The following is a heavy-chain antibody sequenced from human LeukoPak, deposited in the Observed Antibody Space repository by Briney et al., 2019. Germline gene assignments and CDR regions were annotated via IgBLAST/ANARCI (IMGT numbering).Heavy chain of an antibody. J-gene: IGHJ4*02. D-gene: IGHD3-22*01. V-gene: IGHV4-59*01. CDR3: ARSSSAHYYDSSGYLPSHFDY. Sequence: SETLSLTXTVSGGSISSYYWSWIRQPPGKGLEWIGYISYSGSTSYNPSLKSRVTISVDTSKNQFSLKLSSVTAADTAVYYCARSSSAHYYDSSGYLPSHFDYWGQGTLVTVSS. CDR1: GGSISSYY. CDR2: ISYSGST.